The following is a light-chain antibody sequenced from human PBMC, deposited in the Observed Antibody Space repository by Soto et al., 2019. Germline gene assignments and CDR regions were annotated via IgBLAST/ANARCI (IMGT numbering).Light chain of an antibody. CDR2: SAS. Sequence: EIVLTQSAGTLSLSPGERATLSCRASQTVSSNYLAWYQQKPGQAPRLLIYSASTRATGIPDRFSGSGSGTAFTLTISRMEPEDVAVYYCQQYGTSPLTFGGGTKVDIK. CDR3: QQYGTSPLT. V-gene: IGKV3-20*01. CDR1: QTVSSNY. J-gene: IGKJ4*01.